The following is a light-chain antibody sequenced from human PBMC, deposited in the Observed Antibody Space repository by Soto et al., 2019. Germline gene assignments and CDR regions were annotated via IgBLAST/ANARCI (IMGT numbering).Light chain of an antibody. CDR3: ETWDVNTRV. CDR1: SGHSSYI. CDR2: LESTGSY. J-gene: IGLJ3*02. Sequence: QLVLTQSSSVSASLGSSVKFTCTLSSGHSSYIIAWHQQQPGRAPRFLMNLESTGSYNRGSGVPDRFSGSSSGADRYLTISNLHFEDEADYYCETWDVNTRVFGGGTQLTVL. V-gene: IGLV4-60*02.